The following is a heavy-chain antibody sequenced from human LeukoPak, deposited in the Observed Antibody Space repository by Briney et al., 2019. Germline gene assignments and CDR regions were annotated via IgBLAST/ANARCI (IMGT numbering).Heavy chain of an antibody. CDR1: GASMRDHY. Sequence: SETLSLTCAVSGASMRDHYWTWIRQPPGKGLEWIGNIYYMLNANSYNPSLKSRVSISMDTPGTQFSLKLNSVTAADTAVYYCATSFRSGWGFDSWGRGILVAVSS. CDR3: ATSFRSGWGFDS. CDR2: IYYMLNA. D-gene: IGHD6-19*01. J-gene: IGHJ4*02. V-gene: IGHV4-59*11.